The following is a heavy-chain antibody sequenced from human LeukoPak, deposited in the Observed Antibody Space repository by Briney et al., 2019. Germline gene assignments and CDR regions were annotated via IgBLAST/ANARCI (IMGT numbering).Heavy chain of an antibody. J-gene: IGHJ5*02. Sequence: SETLSLTCTVSGGSISSYYWSWIRQPPGKGLEWIGQIYYSGSTNYSSSLKSRVTISVDTSKTRFSLNLSSVTAADTAVYYCARRPHGVGWFDPWGLGTLVTVSS. CDR3: ARRPHGVGWFDP. CDR1: GGSISSYY. V-gene: IGHV4-59*08. D-gene: IGHD3-16*01. CDR2: IYYSGST.